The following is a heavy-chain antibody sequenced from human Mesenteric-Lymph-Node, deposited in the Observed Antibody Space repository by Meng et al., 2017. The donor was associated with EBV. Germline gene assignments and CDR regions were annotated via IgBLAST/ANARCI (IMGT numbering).Heavy chain of an antibody. CDR1: GGTFNTYA. J-gene: IGHJ5*02. CDR2: FIPIFGTA. CDR3: ARDNIAVAGMYNWFDP. D-gene: IGHD6-19*01. V-gene: IGHV1-69*15. Sequence: QVQLVQSGVEVKKPGSSVKVSCRAYGGTFNTYAITWVRQAPGQGLEWMGTFIPIFGTADYPRKFQGRVTITADESTSTVYMEVTSLRSEDTAVYYCARDNIAVAGMYNWFDPWGQGTLVTVSS.